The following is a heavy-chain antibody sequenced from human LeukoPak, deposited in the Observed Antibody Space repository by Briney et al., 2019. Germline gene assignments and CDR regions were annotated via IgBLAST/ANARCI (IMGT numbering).Heavy chain of an antibody. J-gene: IGHJ4*02. CDR1: GGTFSSYT. CDR2: IISILGIA. CDR3: ARDHYCGGDCYWFDY. Sequence: SVKVSCKASGGTFSSYTISWVRQAPGQGLEWMGRIISILGIANYAQKFQGRVTITADKSTSTAYMELSSLRSEDTAVYYCARDHYCGGDCYWFDYWGQGTLVTVSS. V-gene: IGHV1-69*04. D-gene: IGHD2-21*01.